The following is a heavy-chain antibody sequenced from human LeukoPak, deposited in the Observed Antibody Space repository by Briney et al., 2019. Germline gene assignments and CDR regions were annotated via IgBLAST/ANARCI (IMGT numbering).Heavy chain of an antibody. D-gene: IGHD2-15*01. CDR2: IYPGDLDT. CDR1: GYSFTTYW. CDR3: ARQQVAYYYYYGMDV. V-gene: IGHV5-51*01. J-gene: IGHJ6*04. Sequence: GESLKISCKGSGYSFTTYWIAWVRQMPGKGLEWMGIIYPGDLDTRYSPSFQGQVTISADKSISTAFLQWSSLKASDTAMYYCARQQVAYYYYYGMDVWGKGTTVTVSS.